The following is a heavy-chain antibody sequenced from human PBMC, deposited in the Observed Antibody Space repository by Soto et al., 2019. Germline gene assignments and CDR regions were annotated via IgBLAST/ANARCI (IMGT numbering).Heavy chain of an antibody. CDR1: GFTFSSYA. CDR3: AISGPIWFGEFD. V-gene: IGHV3-30-3*01. Sequence: GGSLRLSCAASGFTFSSYAMHWVRQAPGKGLEWVAVISYDGSNKYYADSVKGRFTISRDNSKNTLYLQMNSLRAEDTAVYYCAISGPIWFGEFDWGQGTLVTVSS. J-gene: IGHJ4*02. CDR2: ISYDGSNK. D-gene: IGHD3-10*01.